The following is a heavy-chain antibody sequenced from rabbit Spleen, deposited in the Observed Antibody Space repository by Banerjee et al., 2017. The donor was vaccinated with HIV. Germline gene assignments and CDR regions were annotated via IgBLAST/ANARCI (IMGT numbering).Heavy chain of an antibody. CDR3: ARDNYGVSRGYSGDL. CDR1: GFSFSSSYY. D-gene: IGHD7-1*01. V-gene: IGHV1S45*01. Sequence: QQQLEESGGDLVKPEGSLTLTCTASGFSFSSSYYMCWVRQAPGKGLEWIGCIYTGSGSTYYASWAKGRFTISKTSSTTVSLQMSSLTAADAANYFCARDNYGVSRGYSGDLWGPGSLVTVS. J-gene: IGHJ4*01. CDR2: IYTGSGST.